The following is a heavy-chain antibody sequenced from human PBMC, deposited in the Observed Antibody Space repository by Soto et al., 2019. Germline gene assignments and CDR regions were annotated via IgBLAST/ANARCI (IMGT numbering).Heavy chain of an antibody. CDR3: ARPPTDIAVADWDDY. CDR1: GYTFTSYD. Sequence: QVQLVQSGAEVKKPGASVKVSWKASGYTFTSYDINWVRQATGQGLEWMGWMNPNSGNTGYAQKFQGRVTMTRNTSISTAYMELSSLRSEDTAVYYCARPPTDIAVADWDDYWGQGTLVTVSS. J-gene: IGHJ4*02. V-gene: IGHV1-8*01. CDR2: MNPNSGNT. D-gene: IGHD6-19*01.